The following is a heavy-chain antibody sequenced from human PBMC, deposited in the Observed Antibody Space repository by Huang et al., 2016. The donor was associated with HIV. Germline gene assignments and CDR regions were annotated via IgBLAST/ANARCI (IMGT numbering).Heavy chain of an antibody. CDR1: GFTFSGSA. J-gene: IGHJ4*02. CDR2: IASYGRIK. D-gene: IGHD3-16*01. V-gene: IGHV3-30*18. CDR3: AQDRGSLGLGYFHH. Sequence: QVQLVESGGGVVQPGRSLRLSCAASGFTFSGSAMHWVRQAAGKGLEWGAVIASYGRIKYFADSVKGRFTISRDNSKSTLHLEMNSLTTDDTAIYYCAQDRGSLGLGYFHHWGQGTLVAVSS.